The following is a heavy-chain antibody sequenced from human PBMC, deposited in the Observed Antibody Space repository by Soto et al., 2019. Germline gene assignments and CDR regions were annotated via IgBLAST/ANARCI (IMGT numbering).Heavy chain of an antibody. CDR2: ISSSSSYI. CDR3: AKVYDFWSEYSYHGMDV. D-gene: IGHD3-3*01. Sequence: GGSLRLSCAASVFTFSSYNMNWVRQAPGKGLEWVSSISSSSSYIYYADSVKGRFTISRDNAKNSLYLQMNILRPEDTAVYYCAKVYDFWSEYSYHGMDVWGQGTTVTVSS. CDR1: VFTFSSYN. J-gene: IGHJ6*02. V-gene: IGHV3-21*01.